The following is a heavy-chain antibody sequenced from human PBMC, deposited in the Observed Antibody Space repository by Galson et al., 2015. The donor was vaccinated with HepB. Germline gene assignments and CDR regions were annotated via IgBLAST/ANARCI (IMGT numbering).Heavy chain of an antibody. CDR1: GSTFTSYG. CDR3: ARAVLGYCSGGSCSSSYYGMDV. D-gene: IGHD2-15*01. V-gene: IGHV1-18*04. J-gene: IGHJ6*02. CDR2: ISAYNGNT. Sequence: SVKVSCKASGSTFTSYGISWVRQAPGQGLEWMGWISAYNGNTNYAQKLQGRVTMTTDTSTSTAYMELRSLRSDDTAVYYCARAVLGYCSGGSCSSSYYGMDVWGQGTTVTVSS.